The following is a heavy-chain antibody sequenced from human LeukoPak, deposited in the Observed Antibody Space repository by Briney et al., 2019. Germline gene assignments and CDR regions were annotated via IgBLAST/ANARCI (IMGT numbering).Heavy chain of an antibody. J-gene: IGHJ4*02. V-gene: IGHV3-49*04. Sequence: SLRLSCAASGFTFSSFEMNWVRQAPGKGLEWVGFIRSKAYGGTTEYAASVKGRFIISRDDFKSIAYLQMNSLKTEDTAVYYCTRSSSGWYSDYWGQGTLVTVSS. CDR2: IRSKAYGGTT. CDR1: GFTFSSFE. D-gene: IGHD6-19*01. CDR3: TRSSSGWYSDY.